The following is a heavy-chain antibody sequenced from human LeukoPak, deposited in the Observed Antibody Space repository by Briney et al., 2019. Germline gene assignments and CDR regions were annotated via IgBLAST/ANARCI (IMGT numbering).Heavy chain of an antibody. CDR2: ISAYNGNT. Sequence: ASVKVSCKASGYTFTSYGISWVRQAPGQGLEWMRWISAYNGNTNYAQKLQGRVTMTTDTSTSTAYMELRSLRSDDTAVYYCARDGRFLERLLGYFDYWGQGTLVTVSS. CDR1: GYTFTSYG. CDR3: ARDGRFLERLLGYFDY. V-gene: IGHV1-18*01. J-gene: IGHJ4*02. D-gene: IGHD3-3*01.